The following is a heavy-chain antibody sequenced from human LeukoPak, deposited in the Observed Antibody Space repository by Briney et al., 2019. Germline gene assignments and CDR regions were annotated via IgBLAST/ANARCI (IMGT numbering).Heavy chain of an antibody. V-gene: IGHV4-59*01. CDR2: IYYSGST. D-gene: IGHD3-22*01. CDR3: ARVYYYDSSGYWDYYYYMDV. CDR1: GGSISSYY. Sequence: SETLSLTCTVSGGSISSYYWSWIRQPPGKGLEWIGYIYYSGSTNYNPSLKSRVPISVDTSKNQFSLKLSSVTAADTAVYYCARVYYYDSSGYWDYYYYMDVWGKGTTVTVSS. J-gene: IGHJ6*03.